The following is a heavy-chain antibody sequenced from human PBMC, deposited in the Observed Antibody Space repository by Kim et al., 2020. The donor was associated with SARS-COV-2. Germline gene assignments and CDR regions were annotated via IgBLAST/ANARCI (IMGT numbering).Heavy chain of an antibody. Sequence: NYARKLQGRVTMTTDTPTSTAYMELRSLRSDDTAVYYCARGYSSSSGADYWGQGTLVTVSS. V-gene: IGHV1-18*01. D-gene: IGHD6-13*01. J-gene: IGHJ4*02. CDR3: ARGYSSSSGADY.